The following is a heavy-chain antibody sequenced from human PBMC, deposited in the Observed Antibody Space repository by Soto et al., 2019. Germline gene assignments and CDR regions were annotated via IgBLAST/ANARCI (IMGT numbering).Heavy chain of an antibody. CDR1: GFTFSSYG. Sequence: GGSLRLSCAASGFTFSSYGMHWVRQAPGKGLEWVAVIWYDGSNKYYADSVKGRFTISRDNSKNTLYLQMNSLRAEDTAVYYCARDSGGAAPDAFDIWGQGTMVTVSS. CDR3: ARDSGGAAPDAFDI. CDR2: IWYDGSNK. V-gene: IGHV3-33*01. J-gene: IGHJ3*02. D-gene: IGHD6-6*01.